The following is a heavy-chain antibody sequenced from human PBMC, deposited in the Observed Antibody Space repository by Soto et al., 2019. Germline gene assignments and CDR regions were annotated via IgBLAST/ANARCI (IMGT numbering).Heavy chain of an antibody. J-gene: IGHJ6*02. V-gene: IGHV1-2*02. Sequence: ASVKVSCQASGYPFTGPYIYWVRQAPGQGLEWMGWINPSSGGTEFAEKFQGRVTVTRDTSIRTVFLELNSLTSDDTGVYFCARDFRTYSHGVDFWGQGTAVTVSS. CDR3: ARDFRTYSHGVDF. CDR1: GYPFTGPY. D-gene: IGHD4-4*01. CDR2: INPSSGGT.